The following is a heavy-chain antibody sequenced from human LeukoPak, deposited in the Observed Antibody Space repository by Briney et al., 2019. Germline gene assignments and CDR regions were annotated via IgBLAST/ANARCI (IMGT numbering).Heavy chain of an antibody. D-gene: IGHD6-19*01. CDR1: GFTFSSYS. CDR2: ISSSSSYI. J-gene: IGHJ1*01. Sequence: GGSLRLSCAASGFTFSSYSMNWVRQAPGKGLEWVSSISSSSSYIYYADSVKGRFTISRDNAKNSLYLQMNSLRAEDTAVYYCARDLTYSSGRKYFQHWGQGTLVTVS. CDR3: ARDLTYSSGRKYFQH. V-gene: IGHV3-21*01.